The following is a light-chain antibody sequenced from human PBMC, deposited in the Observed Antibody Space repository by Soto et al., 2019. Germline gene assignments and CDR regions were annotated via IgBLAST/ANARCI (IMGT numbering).Light chain of an antibody. CDR2: DVS. Sequence: QSALTQPASVSGSPGQSITISCTGTSSDVGGYNYVSWYQQHPGKAPKLMIYDVSNRPSGVSNRFSGSKSGNTASLTISGLQAEDDAVYYCSSYTSSSTLLVFGTGTKLTVL. J-gene: IGLJ1*01. CDR3: SSYTSSSTLLV. V-gene: IGLV2-14*01. CDR1: SSDVGGYNY.